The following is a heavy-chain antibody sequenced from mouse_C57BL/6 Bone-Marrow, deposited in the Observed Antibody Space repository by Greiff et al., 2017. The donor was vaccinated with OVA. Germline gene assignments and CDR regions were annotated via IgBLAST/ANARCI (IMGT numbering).Heavy chain of an antibody. CDR3: ARCDWGSSCCFDV. Sequence: VQLQQPGTELVKPGASVKLSCKASGYTFTSYWMHWVKQRPGQGLEWIGNINPSNGGTHYNEKFKGKATLTVDKSSSTAYMQLSSLTSEDSAVYDVARCDWGSSCCFDVGGTGNTVTVS. CDR2: INPSNGGT. D-gene: IGHD1-1*01. CDR1: GYTFTSYW. J-gene: IGHJ1*03. V-gene: IGHV1-53*01.